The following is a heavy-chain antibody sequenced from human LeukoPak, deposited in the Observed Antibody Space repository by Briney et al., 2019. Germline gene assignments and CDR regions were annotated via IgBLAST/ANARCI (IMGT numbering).Heavy chain of an antibody. Sequence: ASVKVSCKASGYTFRSYDINWVRQAPGQGLEWMGWMNPNSGNTGFARKFQDRVTLTRDISMNTAYMELSSLTSEDTAVYYCARGLNFGDFYWGQGTLVTVSS. CDR1: GYTFRSYD. CDR3: ARGLNFGDFY. V-gene: IGHV1-8*01. J-gene: IGHJ4*02. D-gene: IGHD3-10*01. CDR2: MNPNSGNT.